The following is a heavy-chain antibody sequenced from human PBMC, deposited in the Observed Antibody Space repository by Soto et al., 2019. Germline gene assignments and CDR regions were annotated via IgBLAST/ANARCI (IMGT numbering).Heavy chain of an antibody. CDR3: AREDMIVVGHFDY. CDR2: ISYDGSNK. J-gene: IGHJ4*02. CDR1: GFTFSSYA. Sequence: GGSLRLSCAASGFTFSSYAMHWVRQAPGKGLGWVAVISYDGSNKYYADSVKGRFTISRDNSKNTLYLQMNSLRAEDTAVYYCAREDMIVVGHFDYWGQGTLVTVSS. D-gene: IGHD3-22*01. V-gene: IGHV3-30-3*01.